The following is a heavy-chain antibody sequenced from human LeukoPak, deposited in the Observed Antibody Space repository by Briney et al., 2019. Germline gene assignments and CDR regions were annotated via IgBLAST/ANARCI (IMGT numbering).Heavy chain of an antibody. J-gene: IGHJ4*02. D-gene: IGHD3-22*01. Sequence: PPETLSLTCAVYGGSFSGYYWSWIRQPPGKGLEWIGEINHSGSTSYNPSLKSRVTISVDTSKNQFSLKLSSVTAADTAVYYCARDRYYYDSSGYAIDYWGQGTLVTVSS. CDR1: GGSFSGYY. V-gene: IGHV4-34*01. CDR3: ARDRYYYDSSGYAIDY. CDR2: INHSGST.